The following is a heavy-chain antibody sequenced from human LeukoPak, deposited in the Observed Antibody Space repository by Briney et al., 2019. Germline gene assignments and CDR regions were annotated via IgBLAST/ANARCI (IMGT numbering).Heavy chain of an antibody. CDR3: ARVVEVTMVRGVIGYYYGMDV. CDR2: ISSSSSYI. D-gene: IGHD3-10*01. Sequence: PGGSLRLSCAASGFTFSSYSMNWVRQAPGKGLEWVSSISSSSSYIYYADSVKGRFTISRDNAKNSLYLQMNSLRAEDTAVYYCARVVEVTMVRGVIGYYYGMDVWGQGTTATVSS. V-gene: IGHV3-21*01. J-gene: IGHJ6*02. CDR1: GFTFSSYS.